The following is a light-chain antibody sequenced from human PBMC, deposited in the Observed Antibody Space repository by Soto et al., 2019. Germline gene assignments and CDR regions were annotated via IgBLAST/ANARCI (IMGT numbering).Light chain of an antibody. CDR3: QQSNTFPPT. CDR1: QGISSR. Sequence: DIQMTQSPSSVSASVGDRVTITCRASQGISSRLAWYQQKPGKAPNLLIYSASSLQSGVPSRFSGSGSETDFTLTIGSLQPEDFATYYCQQSNTFPPTFGGGTKVDIK. J-gene: IGKJ4*01. CDR2: SAS. V-gene: IGKV1-12*01.